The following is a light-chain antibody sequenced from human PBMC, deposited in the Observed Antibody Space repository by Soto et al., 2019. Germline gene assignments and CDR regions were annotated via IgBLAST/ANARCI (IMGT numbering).Light chain of an antibody. CDR3: QAWDSSTAYV. Sequence: SYELTQPPSVSVSPGQTASITCSGDQLGDKYASWYQQKPGQSPVVVIYKDGQRPSGIPERFSGSNSGNTATLTIRGTQAMDEADYYCQAWDSSTAYVFGTGTKVTVL. V-gene: IGLV3-1*01. J-gene: IGLJ1*01. CDR2: KDG. CDR1: QLGDKY.